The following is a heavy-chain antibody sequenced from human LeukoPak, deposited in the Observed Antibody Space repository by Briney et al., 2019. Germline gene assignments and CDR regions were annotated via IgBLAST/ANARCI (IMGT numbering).Heavy chain of an antibody. CDR2: IYYSGST. J-gene: IGHJ5*02. V-gene: IGHV4-39*01. D-gene: IGHD4-17*01. CDR3: ARQGARLLSDGDYPGRFDP. CDR1: GGSISSSSYY. Sequence: PSETLSLTCTVSGGSISSSSYYWGWIRQPPGKGLEWIGSIYYSGSTYYNPSLKSRVTISVDTSKNQFSLKLSSVTAADTAVYYCARQGARLLSDGDYPGRFDPWGQGTLVTVSS.